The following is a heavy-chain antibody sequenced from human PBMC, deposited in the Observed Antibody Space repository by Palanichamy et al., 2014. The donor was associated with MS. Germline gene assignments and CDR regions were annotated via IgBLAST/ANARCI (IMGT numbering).Heavy chain of an antibody. D-gene: IGHD2-21*02. J-gene: IGHJ4*02. CDR3: ARVVTVLKY. V-gene: IGHV1-2*06. CDR1: GYTFTGYY. Sequence: QVQLVQSGAEVKKPGASVKVSCETSGYTFTGYYIHWVRQAPGQGLEWMGRINPDSGDTNYPQKFQGRVTLTRDTSNSTAYMELSRLRSDDTAVYFCARVVTVLKYWGQGTLVTVSS. CDR2: INPDSGDT.